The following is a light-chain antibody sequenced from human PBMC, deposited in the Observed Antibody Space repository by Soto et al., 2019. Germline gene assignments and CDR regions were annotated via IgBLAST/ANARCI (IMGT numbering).Light chain of an antibody. CDR3: CSYAGSSTSVV. Sequence: QSALTQPASVSGSPGQSITISCTGTSSDVGSYNLVSWYQQQPGKAPKLMIYEGSKRPSGVSNRFSGSKSGNTASLTISGLQAEDEADYYCCSYAGSSTSVVFGGGTQLTVL. V-gene: IGLV2-23*01. J-gene: IGLJ2*01. CDR2: EGS. CDR1: SSDVGSYNL.